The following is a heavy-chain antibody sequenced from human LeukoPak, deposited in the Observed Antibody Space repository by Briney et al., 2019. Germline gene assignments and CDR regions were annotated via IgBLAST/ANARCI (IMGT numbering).Heavy chain of an antibody. J-gene: IGHJ4*02. CDR3: ATVTKVDFDY. Sequence: GRSLRLSCAASGFTFSSYTIYWFRQAPGKGLEWVASVSVEGIGRYFPGSVEGRFTISRDNSKNTVYLQMNNVRIEGTAVYFCATVTKVDFDYWGQGTLVTVSS. CDR1: GFTFSSYT. D-gene: IGHD4-11*01. CDR2: VSVEGIGR. V-gene: IGHV3-30*04.